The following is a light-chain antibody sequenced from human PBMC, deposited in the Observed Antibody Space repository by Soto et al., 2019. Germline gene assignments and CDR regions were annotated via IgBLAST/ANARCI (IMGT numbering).Light chain of an antibody. CDR3: SSYTVSTTLVL. CDR2: AVN. V-gene: IGLV2-14*01. CDR1: SSDVGGYNF. J-gene: IGLJ3*02. Sequence: QSVLTQPASVSGSPGQSITISCTGTSSDVGGYNFVSWYQQHPGKPPKLIIYAVNNRPSGVSDRFSASKSGNTASLTISGLQAEDEAEYYCSSYTVSTTLVLFGGGTKVTVL.